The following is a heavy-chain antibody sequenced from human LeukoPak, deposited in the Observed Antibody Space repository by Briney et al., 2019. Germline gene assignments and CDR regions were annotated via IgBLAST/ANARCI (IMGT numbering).Heavy chain of an antibody. J-gene: IGHJ4*02. Sequence: GGSLRLSCAASGFTFSSYSMNWVRQAPGKGLEWVSSISSSSSYIYYADSVKGRFTISRDNAKNSLYLQMNSLRAEDTAVYYCAKDHRISPKSLDYWGQGTLVTVSS. V-gene: IGHV3-21*01. CDR1: GFTFSSYS. CDR2: ISSSSSYI. D-gene: IGHD3-10*01. CDR3: AKDHRISPKSLDY.